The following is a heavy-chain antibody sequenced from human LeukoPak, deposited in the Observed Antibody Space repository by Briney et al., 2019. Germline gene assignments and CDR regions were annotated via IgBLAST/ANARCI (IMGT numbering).Heavy chain of an antibody. V-gene: IGHV3-21*01. Sequence: GGSLRLSCAASGFTFSSYAMNWVRQAPGKGLEWVSSISSSSSYIYYADSVKGRFTISRDNAKNSLYLQMNSLRAEDTAVYYCATDASGWYSYYYYGMDVWGQGTTVTVSS. CDR1: GFTFSSYA. J-gene: IGHJ6*02. CDR2: ISSSSSYI. D-gene: IGHD6-13*01. CDR3: ATDASGWYSYYYYGMDV.